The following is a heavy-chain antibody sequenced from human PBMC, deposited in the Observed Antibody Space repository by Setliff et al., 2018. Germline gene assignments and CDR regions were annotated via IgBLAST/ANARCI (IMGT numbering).Heavy chain of an antibody. CDR3: VRVTSGRLDFDY. J-gene: IGHJ4*02. CDR2: IIPVLRTA. V-gene: IGHV1-69*11. CDR1: GGTFRSDG. Sequence: GASVKVSCKASGGTFRSDGFNWVRQAPGQGLEWMGRIIPVLRTAKYAQKFQGRVTITADESTRTAYMELSSVRSEDTAVYYCVRVTSGRLDFDYWGQGTPVTVSS. D-gene: IGHD6-19*01.